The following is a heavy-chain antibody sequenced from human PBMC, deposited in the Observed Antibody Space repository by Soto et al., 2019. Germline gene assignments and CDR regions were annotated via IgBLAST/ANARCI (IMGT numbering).Heavy chain of an antibody. CDR3: ARQVWQQLLPYYGMDV. J-gene: IGHJ6*02. CDR2: INHSGST. V-gene: IGHV4-34*01. CDR1: GGSFSGYY. D-gene: IGHD6-13*01. Sequence: PSETLSLTCAVYGGSFSGYYWSWFRQPPGKGLEWIGEINHSGSTNYNPSLKSRVTISVDTSKNQFSLKLSSVTAADTAVYYCARQVWQQLLPYYGMDVWGQGTTVTV.